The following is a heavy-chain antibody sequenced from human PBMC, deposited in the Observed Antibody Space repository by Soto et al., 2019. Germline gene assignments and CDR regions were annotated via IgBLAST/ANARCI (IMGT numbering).Heavy chain of an antibody. D-gene: IGHD3-22*01. CDR1: GFTFSSYG. V-gene: IGHV3-33*01. CDR3: ARGRSDYDSSGYHLDY. CDR2: IWYDGSNK. Sequence: GGSLRLSCAASGFTFSSYGMHWVRQAPGKGLEWVAVIWYDGSNKYYADSVKGRFTISRDNSKNTLYLQMNSLRAEDTAVYYCARGRSDYDSSGYHLDYWGQGTLVTVSS. J-gene: IGHJ4*02.